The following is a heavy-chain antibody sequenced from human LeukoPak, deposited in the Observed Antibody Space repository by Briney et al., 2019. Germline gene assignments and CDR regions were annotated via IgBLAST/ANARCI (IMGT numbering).Heavy chain of an antibody. CDR2: ISGDGGST. V-gene: IGHV3-64D*06. CDR3: VKGYSSGWYTYFQH. CDR1: GFTYSPYA. D-gene: IGHD6-19*01. Sequence: GGPLRLSCSASGFTYSPYAMHWVRQAPGKGLEYVSAISGDGGSTYYADSVKGRFTISRDNSKNTLYLQMSSLRAEDTAGYYCVKGYSSGWYTYFQHWGQGTLVSVS. J-gene: IGHJ1*01.